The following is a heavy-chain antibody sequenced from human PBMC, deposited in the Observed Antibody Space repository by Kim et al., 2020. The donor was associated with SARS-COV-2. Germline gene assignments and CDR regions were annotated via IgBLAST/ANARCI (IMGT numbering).Heavy chain of an antibody. D-gene: IGHD3-22*01. CDR2: IIPIFGTA. V-gene: IGHV1-69*13. CDR1: GGTFSSYA. CDR3: ARRETYYYDSSGYPTGPKFSDAGEI. Sequence: SVKVSCKASGGTFSSYAISWVRQAPGQGLEWMGGIIPIFGTANYAQKFQGRVTITADESTSTAYMELSSLRSEDTAVYYCARRETYYYDSSGYPTGPKFSDAGEIWGPGTMVTVSS. J-gene: IGHJ3*02.